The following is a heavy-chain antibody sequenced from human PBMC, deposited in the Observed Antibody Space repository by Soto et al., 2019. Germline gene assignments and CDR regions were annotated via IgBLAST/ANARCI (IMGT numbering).Heavy chain of an antibody. CDR1: GYTFTSYG. J-gene: IGHJ3*02. CDR2: ISAYNGNT. Sequence: ASVKVSCKASGYTFTSYGISWVRQAPGQGLEWMGWISAYNGNTNYAQKLQDRVTMTTDTSTSTAYMELRSLRSDDTAVYYCARDNESFRFYYDSSGYLFHAFDIWGQGTMVTVSS. V-gene: IGHV1-18*01. D-gene: IGHD3-22*01. CDR3: ARDNESFRFYYDSSGYLFHAFDI.